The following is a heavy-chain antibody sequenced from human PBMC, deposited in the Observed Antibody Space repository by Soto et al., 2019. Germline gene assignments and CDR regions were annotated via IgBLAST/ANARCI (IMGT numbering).Heavy chain of an antibody. V-gene: IGHV4-34*01. J-gene: IGHJ5*02. D-gene: IGHD3-22*01. CDR1: GGSFSGYY. CDR3: ARVVVVITYNWFDP. CDR2: INHSGST. Sequence: SETLSLTCAVYGGSFSGYYWSWIRQPPGKGLEWIGEINHSGSTNYNPPLKSRVTISVDTSKNQFSLKLSSVTAADTAVYYCARVVVVITYNWFDPWGQGTLVTVSS.